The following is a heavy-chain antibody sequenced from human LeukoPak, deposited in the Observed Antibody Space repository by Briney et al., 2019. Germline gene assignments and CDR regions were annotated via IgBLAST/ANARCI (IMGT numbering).Heavy chain of an antibody. CDR1: GGSFSGYY. J-gene: IGHJ4*02. CDR2: INHSGST. CDR3: ARGRLWFGPSRNSYFDY. D-gene: IGHD3-10*01. V-gene: IGHV4-34*01. Sequence: SETLSLTCAVYGGSFSGYYWSWIRQPPGKGLEWFGEINHSGSTNYNPSLKSRVTISVDTSKNQFSLKLSSVTAADTAVYYCARGRLWFGPSRNSYFDYWGQGTLVTVSS.